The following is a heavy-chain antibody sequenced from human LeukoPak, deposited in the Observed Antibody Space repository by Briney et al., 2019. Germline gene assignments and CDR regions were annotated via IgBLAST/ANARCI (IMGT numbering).Heavy chain of an antibody. Sequence: NPSETLSLTCTVSGGSISSGGYYWNWFRQHPGKGLEWIGYIYYSGSTSYNPSLKSRVIISVDTSKNQLSLKLSSVTAADTAVYYCAREGYNRLDYWGQGTLVTVSS. CDR3: AREGYNRLDY. D-gene: IGHD5-24*01. CDR1: GGSISSGGYY. CDR2: IYYSGST. V-gene: IGHV4-31*03. J-gene: IGHJ4*02.